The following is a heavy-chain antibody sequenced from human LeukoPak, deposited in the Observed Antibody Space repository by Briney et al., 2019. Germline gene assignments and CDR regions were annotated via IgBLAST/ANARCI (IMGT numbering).Heavy chain of an antibody. V-gene: IGHV4-30-2*01. CDR3: ARGTRVLRCFDRGGENNWFDP. CDR1: GGSISSGGYS. CDR2: IYHSGST. Sequence: SQTLSLTCAVSGGSISSGGYSWSWIRQPPGKGLEWIGYIYHSGSTYYNPSLKSRVTISVDRSKNQFSLKLSSVTAADTAVYYCARGTRVLRCFDRGGENNWFDPWGQGTLVTVSS. D-gene: IGHD3-9*01. J-gene: IGHJ5*02.